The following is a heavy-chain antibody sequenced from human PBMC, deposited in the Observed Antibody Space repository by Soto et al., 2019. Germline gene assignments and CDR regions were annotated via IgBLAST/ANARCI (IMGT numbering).Heavy chain of an antibody. Sequence: QLQLQESGPGLVKPSETLSLTCTVSGGSISSSTSYWGWIRQPPGKGLEWIGRINYCGSTYYSPSLKSPVTRSADTSKTQFSLKLSSVTAADTAVYYCARPVNYYYYYMDVWGKGTMVTVSS. CDR2: INYCGST. CDR3: ARPVNYYYYYMDV. CDR1: GGSISSSTSY. V-gene: IGHV4-39*01. J-gene: IGHJ6*03.